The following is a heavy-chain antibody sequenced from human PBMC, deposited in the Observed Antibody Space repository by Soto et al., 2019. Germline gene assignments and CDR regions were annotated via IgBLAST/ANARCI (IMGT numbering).Heavy chain of an antibody. CDR1: GGSISSGGYY. J-gene: IGHJ4*02. CDR2: IYYSGST. Sequence: QVQLQESGPGLVKPSQTLSLTCTVSGGSISSGGYYWSWIRQHPGKGLEWIGYIYYSGSTYYNPSLKSRVTIPVDTSKNHFSLKLSSVTAADTAVYYCARDGYARYGAGYDYWGQGTLVTVSS. CDR3: ARDGYARYGAGYDY. D-gene: IGHD5-18*01. V-gene: IGHV4-31*03.